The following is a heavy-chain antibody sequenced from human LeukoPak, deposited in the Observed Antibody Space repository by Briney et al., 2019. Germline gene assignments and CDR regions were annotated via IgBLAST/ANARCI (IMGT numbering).Heavy chain of an antibody. D-gene: IGHD6-13*01. Sequence: PGGSLRLSCAASGFTFDDHAMHWVRQAPGKGLEWVPGISWNSDSIGYADSVKGRFTISRDNAKNSLYLQMNSLRAEDMALYYCAKDGLRYSSSWCYFDYWGQGTLVTVSS. CDR1: GFTFDDHA. CDR2: ISWNSDSI. J-gene: IGHJ4*02. CDR3: AKDGLRYSSSWCYFDY. V-gene: IGHV3-9*03.